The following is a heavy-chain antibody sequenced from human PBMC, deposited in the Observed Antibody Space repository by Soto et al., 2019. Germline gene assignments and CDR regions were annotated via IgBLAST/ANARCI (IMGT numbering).Heavy chain of an antibody. CDR3: ARVAYTSSWTH. V-gene: IGHV3-74*01. CDR2: INSDGSST. J-gene: IGHJ4*02. Sequence: GGSLRLSCAASGFTFSSYAMSWVRQAPGKGLEWVSRINSDGSSTNYADSVKGRFTISRDNAKNTLYLQMNSLRVEDTAVYYCARVAYTSSWTHWGQGTLVTVSS. D-gene: IGHD6-13*01. CDR1: GFTFSSYA.